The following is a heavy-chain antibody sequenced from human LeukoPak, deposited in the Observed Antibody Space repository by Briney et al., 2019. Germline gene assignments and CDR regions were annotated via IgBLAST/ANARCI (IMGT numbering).Heavy chain of an antibody. Sequence: PGGSLRLSCAASGFTFSDYYMSWLRQAPGKGLEWVSYISSSGSTIYYADSVKGRFTISRDNAKNSLYLQMNSLRAEDTAVYYCARVSQLAPNWFDPWGQGTLVTVSS. CDR3: ARVSQLAPNWFDP. J-gene: IGHJ5*02. CDR2: ISSSGSTI. V-gene: IGHV3-11*01. CDR1: GFTFSDYY. D-gene: IGHD6-6*01.